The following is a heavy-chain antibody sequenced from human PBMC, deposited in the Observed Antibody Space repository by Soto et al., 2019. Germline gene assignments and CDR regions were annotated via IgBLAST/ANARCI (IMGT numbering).Heavy chain of an antibody. J-gene: IGHJ6*03. V-gene: IGHV4-59*08. CDR2: IYYSGST. Sequence: SETLSLTCTVSGGSISSYYWSWNRQPPGKGLEWIGYIYYSGSTNYNPSLKSRVTISVDTSKNQFSLKLSSVTAADTAVYYCARQGYYYYYMDVWGKGTTVTVSS. CDR1: GGSISSYY. CDR3: ARQGYYYYYMDV.